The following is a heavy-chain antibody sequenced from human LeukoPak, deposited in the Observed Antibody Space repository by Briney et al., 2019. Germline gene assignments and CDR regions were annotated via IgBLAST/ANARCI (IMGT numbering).Heavy chain of an antibody. Sequence: SETLSLTCAVYGGSFSGYYWSWIRQPPGKGLEWIGEINHSGSTIYNPSLKSRVTISVDTSKDQSSLNLNSVTAADTAVYYCARGGSSCTNGVCYTVEGVFYPRYFGYWGQGTLVTVSS. D-gene: IGHD2-8*01. J-gene: IGHJ4*02. CDR2: INHSGST. CDR1: GGSFSGYY. V-gene: IGHV4-34*01. CDR3: ARGGSSCTNGVCYTVEGVFYPRYFGY.